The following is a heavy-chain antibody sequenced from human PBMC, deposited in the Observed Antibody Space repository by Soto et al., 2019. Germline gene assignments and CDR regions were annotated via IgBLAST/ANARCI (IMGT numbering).Heavy chain of an antibody. CDR3: AAPGYSSSWYSHFDY. CDR2: ISGSGGST. V-gene: IGHV3-23*01. J-gene: IGHJ4*02. D-gene: IGHD6-13*01. CDR1: VFTFSSYA. Sequence: GGSLRFSCAACVFTFSSYAMSWVRQAPGKGLEWVSAISGSGGSTYYADSVKGRFTISRDNSKNTLYLQMNSLRAEDTAVYYCAAPGYSSSWYSHFDYWGQGTLVTV.